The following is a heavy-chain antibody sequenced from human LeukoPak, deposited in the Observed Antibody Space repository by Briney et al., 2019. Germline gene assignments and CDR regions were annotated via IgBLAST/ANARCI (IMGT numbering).Heavy chain of an antibody. J-gene: IGHJ4*02. D-gene: IGHD5-12*01. V-gene: IGHV3-9*01. Sequence: GRSLRLSCAASGFTFDDYAMHWVRQAPGKGLEWVSGISWNSGSICYADSVKGRFTISRDNAKNSLYLQMNSLRAEDTALYYCAKDGGGWLRMGPYFDYWGQGTLVPVSS. CDR1: GFTFDDYA. CDR3: AKDGGGWLRMGPYFDY. CDR2: ISWNSGSI.